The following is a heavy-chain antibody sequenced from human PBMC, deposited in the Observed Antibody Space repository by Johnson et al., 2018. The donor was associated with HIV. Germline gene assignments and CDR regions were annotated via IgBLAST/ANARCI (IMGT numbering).Heavy chain of an antibody. D-gene: IGHD2-8*02. CDR3: ARGGDIVLVVYAMGHDAFDI. CDR2: INWNGGST. Sequence: VQLVESGGGVVRPGGSLRLSCAASGFTFDDYGMSWVRQAPGKGLEWVSGINWNGGSTGYADSVKGRFTISRDNAKNSLYLQMNSLRAEDTALYYCARGGDIVLVVYAMGHDAFDIWGRGTMVTVSS. CDR1: GFTFDDYG. V-gene: IGHV3-20*04. J-gene: IGHJ3*02.